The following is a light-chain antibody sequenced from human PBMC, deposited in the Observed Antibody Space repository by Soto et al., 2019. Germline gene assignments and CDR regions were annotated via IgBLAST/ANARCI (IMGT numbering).Light chain of an antibody. J-gene: IGLJ3*02. V-gene: IGLV4-69*01. CDR2: LDSDGSH. CDR3: QTWATVPDWV. CDR1: SGHSTYA. Sequence: QPVLTQSPSASASLGASVKLTCTLSSGHSTYAIAWHQQQPEKGPRYLMKLDSDGSHSKGDGIPDRFSGSSSGAERYLTISSLQSEDEADYYCQTWATVPDWVFGGGTQLTV.